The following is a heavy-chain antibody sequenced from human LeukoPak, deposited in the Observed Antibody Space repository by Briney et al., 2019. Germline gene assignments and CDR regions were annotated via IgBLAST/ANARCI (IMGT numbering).Heavy chain of an antibody. J-gene: IGHJ4*02. Sequence: SETLSLTCAVYGGSFSGYYWSWIRQPPGKGLEWIGEINHSGSTNYNPSLKSRVTISVDTSKNQFSLKLSSVTAADTAVYYYARGFYDFWSGPFDYWGQGTLVTVSS. D-gene: IGHD3-3*01. CDR2: INHSGST. CDR3: ARGFYDFWSGPFDY. V-gene: IGHV4-34*01. CDR1: GGSFSGYY.